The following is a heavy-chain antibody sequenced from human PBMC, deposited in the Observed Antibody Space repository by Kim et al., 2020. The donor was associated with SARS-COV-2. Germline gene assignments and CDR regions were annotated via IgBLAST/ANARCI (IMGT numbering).Heavy chain of an antibody. J-gene: IGHJ6*02. CDR3: ARDKWFGDGMDV. CDR2: ISYDGSNK. V-gene: IGHV3-33*05. Sequence: GGSLRLSCAASGFTFSSYGMHWVRQAPGKGLEWVAVISYDGSNKYYADSVKGRFTISRDNSKNTLYLQMNSLRAEDTAVYYCARDKWFGDGMDVWGQGTTVTVSS. CDR1: GFTFSSYG. D-gene: IGHD3-10*01.